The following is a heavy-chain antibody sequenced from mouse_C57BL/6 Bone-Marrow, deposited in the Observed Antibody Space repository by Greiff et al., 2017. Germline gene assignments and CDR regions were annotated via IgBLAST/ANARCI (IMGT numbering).Heavy chain of an antibody. CDR1: GYTFTSYW. J-gene: IGHJ1*03. V-gene: IGHV1-55*01. CDR3: ASKRGPLLLPEGGYFDV. CDR2: IYPGGGST. Sequence: QFQLQQPGAELVKPGASVKMSCKASGYTFTSYWITWVKQRPGQGLEWIGDIYPGGGSTNYNEKFKSKATLTVDTSSITADMQLSSLTSEDSAVYYCASKRGPLLLPEGGYFDVWGTGTTVTVSS. D-gene: IGHD1-1*01.